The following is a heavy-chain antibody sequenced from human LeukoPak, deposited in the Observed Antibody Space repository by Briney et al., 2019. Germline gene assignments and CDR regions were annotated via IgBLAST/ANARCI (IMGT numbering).Heavy chain of an antibody. Sequence: ASVKVSCKASGYTFTSYYMHWVRQAPGQGLEWMGIINPSGGSTSYAQKFQRRVTMTRDTSTSTVYMELSSLRSEDTAVYYCARRPVQLYYYYGMDVWGQETTVTVSS. CDR3: ARRPVQLYYYYGMDV. CDR1: GYTFTSYY. J-gene: IGHJ6*02. CDR2: INPSGGST. V-gene: IGHV1-46*01. D-gene: IGHD1-1*01.